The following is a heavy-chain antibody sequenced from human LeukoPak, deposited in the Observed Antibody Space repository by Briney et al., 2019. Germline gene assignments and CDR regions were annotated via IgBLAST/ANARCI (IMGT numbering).Heavy chain of an antibody. CDR3: AKLSAPGGNYYDRSGYSFPDPFDI. CDR1: GFTFNYYG. V-gene: IGHV3-30*18. Sequence: GESLRLSCAASGFTFNYYGMHWVRQAPGKGLEWVAIISYDGSDKYYADSVKGRFTISRDNSKNTLYLQMNSLRAEDTAVFYCAKLSAPGGNYYDRSGYSFPDPFDIWGQGTMVTVSS. J-gene: IGHJ3*02. D-gene: IGHD3-22*01. CDR2: ISYDGSDK.